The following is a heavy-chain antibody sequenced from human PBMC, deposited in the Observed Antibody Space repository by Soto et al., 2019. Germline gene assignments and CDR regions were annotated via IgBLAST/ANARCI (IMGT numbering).Heavy chain of an antibody. J-gene: IGHJ4*02. CDR2: ISGSDTST. D-gene: IGHD3-3*01. V-gene: IGHV3-23*01. CDR1: GFTFSTYA. CDR3: AKGGRFLEWLSMGGDY. Sequence: EVQLLESGGGLVQTGGSLRLSCAASGFTFSTYAMSWVRQAPGKGLEWVSIISGSDTSTYYADSVKGRFTISRDNSKNPLYLQMNSLRAEDTAVYYCAKGGRFLEWLSMGGDYWGQGTLVTVSS.